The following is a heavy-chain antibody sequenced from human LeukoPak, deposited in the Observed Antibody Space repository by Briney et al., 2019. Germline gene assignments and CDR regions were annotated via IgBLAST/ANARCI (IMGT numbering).Heavy chain of an antibody. D-gene: IGHD5-18*01. V-gene: IGHV3-21*01. J-gene: IGHJ4*02. Sequence: GGSLRLSCAASGFTFSSYSMNWVRQAPGKGLEWVSSISSSSSYIYYADSVKGRFTISRDNSKNTLYLQMNSLRAEDTAVYYCARDLVDTALFDFWGQGTLVTVSS. CDR2: ISSSSSYI. CDR3: ARDLVDTALFDF. CDR1: GFTFSSYS.